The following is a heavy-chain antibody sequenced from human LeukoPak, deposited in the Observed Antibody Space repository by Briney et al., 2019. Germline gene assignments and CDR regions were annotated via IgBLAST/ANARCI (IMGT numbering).Heavy chain of an antibody. CDR3: ATRSRGYSYGGFDY. Sequence: GGSLRLSCAASGFTFDDYGMSWVRQAPGKGLEWVSGINWNGGATGYAGSVKGRFTISRDNAKNSLFLQMNSLRAEDTALYYCATRSRGYSYGGFDYWGQGTLVTVSS. D-gene: IGHD5-18*01. CDR1: GFTFDDYG. J-gene: IGHJ4*02. CDR2: INWNGGAT. V-gene: IGHV3-20*04.